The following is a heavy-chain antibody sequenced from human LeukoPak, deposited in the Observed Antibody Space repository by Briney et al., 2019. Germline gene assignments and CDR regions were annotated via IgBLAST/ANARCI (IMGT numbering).Heavy chain of an antibody. CDR2: IYSSGSN. J-gene: IGHJ4*02. Sequence: ETLSLTCTVSGASISSYSCSWIRQPAGKGLEWIGRIYSSGSNNYNPSLKSRVTMSVDTYKNQFSLKLSSVTAADTAVYYCARDERGSGWSFDNWGQGTLVTVSS. CDR1: GASISSYS. D-gene: IGHD6-19*01. CDR3: ARDERGSGWSFDN. V-gene: IGHV4-4*07.